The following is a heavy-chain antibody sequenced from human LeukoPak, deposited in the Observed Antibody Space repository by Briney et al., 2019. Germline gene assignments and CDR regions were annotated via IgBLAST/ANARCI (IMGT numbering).Heavy chain of an antibody. Sequence: SETLSLTCAVYGGSFSGYYWSWIRQPPGKGLEWIGEINHSGSTNYNPSLKSRVTISVDTSKNQFSLKLSSVTAADTAVYYCARVSRVLGDAFDIWGQGTMVTVSS. V-gene: IGHV4-34*01. CDR1: GGSFSGYY. J-gene: IGHJ3*02. CDR3: ARVSRVLGDAFDI. CDR2: INHSGST. D-gene: IGHD3-10*01.